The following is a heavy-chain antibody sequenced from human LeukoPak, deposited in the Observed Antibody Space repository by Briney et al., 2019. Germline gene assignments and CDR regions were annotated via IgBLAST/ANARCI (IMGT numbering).Heavy chain of an antibody. D-gene: IGHD3/OR15-3a*01. J-gene: IGHJ4*02. CDR1: GFTFSSYA. CDR3: AKRTGDYFDY. CDR2: ISGSGSST. V-gene: IGHV3-23*01. Sequence: GGSLRLSCAASGFTFSSYAMTWVRQAPGEGLEWVSVISGSGSSTYYADSVKGRFTISRDNSKNTLYLQMNSLRAEDTAVYYCAKRTGDYFDYWGQGTLVSVSS.